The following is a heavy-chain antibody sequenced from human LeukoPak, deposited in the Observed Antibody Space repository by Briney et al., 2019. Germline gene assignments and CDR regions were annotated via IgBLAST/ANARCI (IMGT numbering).Heavy chain of an antibody. CDR1: GFSLSTTGVA. V-gene: IGHV2-5*01. D-gene: IGHD2-15*01. J-gene: IGHJ5*02. CDR2: IYWSDGK. CDR3: ARFLRYCNGGTCPSWLDP. Sequence: ESGPTLVKPTQTLTLTCTFSGFSLSTTGVAVAWIRQPPGKPLGWLAIIYWSDGKRYSPSLKSRLTITTDSSKKQAVLTINNMDPVDTATYYCARFLRYCNGGTCPSWLDPWGQGTLVTVCS.